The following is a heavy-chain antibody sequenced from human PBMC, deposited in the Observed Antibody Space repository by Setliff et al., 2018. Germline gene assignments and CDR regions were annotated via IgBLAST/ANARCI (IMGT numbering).Heavy chain of an antibody. CDR3: ARGDYFSYYMDV. V-gene: IGHV4-31*03. Sequence: SETLSLTCTVSGGSISSGTYFWNWIRQHPGKGLEWIGYIYHSGNTYSNPSLKSRLTMSINTSKKQFSLTMNSMTAADTAVYYCARGDYFSYYMDVWGKGTTVTVSS. CDR1: GGSISSGTYF. J-gene: IGHJ6*03. CDR2: IYHSGNT.